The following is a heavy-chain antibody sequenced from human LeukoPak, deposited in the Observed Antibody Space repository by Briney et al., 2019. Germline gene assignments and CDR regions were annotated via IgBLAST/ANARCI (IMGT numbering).Heavy chain of an antibody. J-gene: IGHJ1*01. CDR2: ISSTGYNS. D-gene: IGHD5-18*01. V-gene: IGHV3-23*01. Sequence: GGSLRLSCAASGFTFRSAAMTWVRQGPEKGLPWVSLISSTGYNSYYADSVKGRFTVSRDNSKNIVYLQMNSLRAEDTALYYCAKDIQAANWGQGTLVTVSS. CDR1: GFTFRSAA. CDR3: AKDIQAAN.